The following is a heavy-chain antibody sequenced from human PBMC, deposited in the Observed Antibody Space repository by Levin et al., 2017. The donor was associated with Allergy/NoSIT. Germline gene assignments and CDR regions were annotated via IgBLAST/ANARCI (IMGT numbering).Heavy chain of an antibody. CDR3: ARDNIGLPDAFDI. J-gene: IGHJ3*02. Sequence: SLKISCSASLFPFDSSALPFFRPSPLKGLEWVSGISWNSGSIGYADSVKGRFTISRDNAKNSLYLQMNSLRTEDTALYYCARDNIGLPDAFDIWGQGTMVIVSS. V-gene: IGHV3-9*01. D-gene: IGHD3-10*01. CDR1: LFPFDSSA. CDR2: ISWNSGSI.